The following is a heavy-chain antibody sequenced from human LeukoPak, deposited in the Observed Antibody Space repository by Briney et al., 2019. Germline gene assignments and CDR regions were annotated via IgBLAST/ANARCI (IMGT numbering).Heavy chain of an antibody. D-gene: IGHD6-19*01. CDR3: ARDRMYSSGWYPNHDAFDI. Sequence: GGSLRLSCAASGFSFSSYSMNWVRQAPGKGLEWVSSISSSSSYIYYADLVQGRFTISRDNARNSLYLQMNSLRAEDTAVYYCARDRMYSSGWYPNHDAFDIWGQGTMVTVSS. V-gene: IGHV3-21*01. J-gene: IGHJ3*02. CDR1: GFSFSSYS. CDR2: ISSSSSYI.